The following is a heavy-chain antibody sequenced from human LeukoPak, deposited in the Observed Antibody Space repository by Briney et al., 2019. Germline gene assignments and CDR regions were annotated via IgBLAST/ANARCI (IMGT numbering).Heavy chain of an antibody. CDR3: ARGNVVGATRPFDY. V-gene: IGHV3-64*01. J-gene: IGHJ4*02. Sequence: GGSLRLSCAGSGFTFSNYAVYWVRQAPGKGLENVAGIGSNGESTYYANSVKGRFTISRDNSKNTLFLQMGSLRAEDMAVYYCARGNVVGATRPFDYWGQGTLVTVSS. CDR2: IGSNGEST. D-gene: IGHD1-26*01. CDR1: GFTFSNYA.